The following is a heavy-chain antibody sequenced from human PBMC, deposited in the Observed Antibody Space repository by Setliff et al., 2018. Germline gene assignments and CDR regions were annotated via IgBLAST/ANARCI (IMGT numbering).Heavy chain of an antibody. CDR2: INPNSGGT. CDR1: GYTFTGYS. J-gene: IGHJ4*02. CDR3: ARVGSLAPLYYGNY. D-gene: IGHD3-10*01. Sequence: ASVKVSCKASGYTFTGYSMHWVRQAPGQGLEWMGRINPNSGGTNYAQKFQGRVTMTRDTSISTDYMELSRLRSDDTAVYYCARVGSLAPLYYGNYWGQGTQGTVS. V-gene: IGHV1-2*06.